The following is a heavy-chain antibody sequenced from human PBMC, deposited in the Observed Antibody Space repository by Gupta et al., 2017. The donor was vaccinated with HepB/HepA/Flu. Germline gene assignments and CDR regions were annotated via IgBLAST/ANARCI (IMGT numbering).Heavy chain of an antibody. J-gene: IGHJ6*02. CDR2: ISHHSGDS. D-gene: IGHD3-16*01. CDR3: ARGEGPQFDDYYALDV. CDR1: KYNFADYM. V-gene: IGHV1-2*02. Sequence: VLLMQSGAEVKSPGASVQVSFEASKYNFADYMIHWVRQAPGQGLGCIGCISHHSGDSKYAQKVQGRRTLTRDTSTTMAYIDLTRVTSVDMGVYYWARGEGPQFDDYYALDVWGQGTSVTVSS.